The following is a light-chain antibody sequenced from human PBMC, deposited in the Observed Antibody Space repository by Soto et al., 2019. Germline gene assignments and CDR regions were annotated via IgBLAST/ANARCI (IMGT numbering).Light chain of an antibody. J-gene: IGKJ2*01. CDR3: QQSYSTPYT. CDR2: AAS. V-gene: IGKV1-39*01. CDR1: QDISNY. Sequence: IQMTQSPSSVSASVGDRVTITCQASQDISNYLNWYQQKPGKAPKLLIYAASSLQSGVPSRFSGSGSGTDFTLTISSLQPEDFATYYCQQSYSTPYTFGQGTKVDIK.